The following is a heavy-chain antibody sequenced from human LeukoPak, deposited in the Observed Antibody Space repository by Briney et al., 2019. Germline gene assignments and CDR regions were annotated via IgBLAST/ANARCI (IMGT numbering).Heavy chain of an antibody. V-gene: IGHV4-39*07. J-gene: IGHJ6*02. Sequence: SETLSLTCTVSGGSISSSSHYWGWIRQPPGKGLEWIGSIYYSGSTYYNPSLKSRVTISVDTSKNQFSLKLSSVTAADTAVYYCARGWQQLVGPYGMDVWGQGTTVTVSS. CDR1: GGSISSSSHY. CDR2: IYYSGST. CDR3: ARGWQQLVGPYGMDV. D-gene: IGHD6-13*01.